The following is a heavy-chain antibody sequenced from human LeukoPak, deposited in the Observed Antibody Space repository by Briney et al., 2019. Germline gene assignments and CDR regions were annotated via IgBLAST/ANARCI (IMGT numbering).Heavy chain of an antibody. V-gene: IGHV1-69*04. CDR1: GGTFSSYA. CDR3: ARALTLRYFDWSDAFGI. CDR2: TIPILGIA. Sequence: ASVKVSCKASGGTFSSYAISWVRQAPGQGLEWMGRTIPILGIANYAQKFQGRVTITADKSTSTAYMELSSLRSEDTAVYYCARALTLRYFDWSDAFGIWGQGTMVTVSS. D-gene: IGHD3-9*01. J-gene: IGHJ3*02.